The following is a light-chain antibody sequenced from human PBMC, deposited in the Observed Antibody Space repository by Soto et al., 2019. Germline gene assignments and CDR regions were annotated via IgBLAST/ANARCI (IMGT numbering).Light chain of an antibody. J-gene: IGKJ3*01. Sequence: EIVLTQSPATLSLSPGDIAALSCRASQTLRGNYFAWYQQIPGQPPRLLVYGPSGRATGIPDRFSGSGSRTVSNLTIRGVEPEDFAIYYCHQFGCSPFTFGPGTKVNMK. CDR3: HQFGCSPFT. V-gene: IGKV3-20*01. CDR1: QTLRGNY. CDR2: GPS.